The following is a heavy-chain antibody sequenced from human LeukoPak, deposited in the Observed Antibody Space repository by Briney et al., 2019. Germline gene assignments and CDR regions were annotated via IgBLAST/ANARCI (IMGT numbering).Heavy chain of an antibody. Sequence: GGSLRLSCAASGFTFNTYEMNWVRQAPGKGLEWVSYISSSGSTIYYADSVKGRFTISRDNAKNSLYLQMNSLRAEDTAVYYCASSTLRSGYLDAFDIWGQGTMVTVSS. V-gene: IGHV3-48*03. D-gene: IGHD3-3*01. CDR3: ASSTLRSGYLDAFDI. CDR1: GFTFNTYE. J-gene: IGHJ3*02. CDR2: ISSSGSTI.